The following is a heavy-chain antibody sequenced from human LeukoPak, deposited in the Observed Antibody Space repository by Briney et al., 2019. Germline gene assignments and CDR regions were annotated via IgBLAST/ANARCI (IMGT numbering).Heavy chain of an antibody. V-gene: IGHV4-34*01. J-gene: IGHJ6*02. CDR1: GGSFSGYY. CDR3: AKDLSPTPVYYYGMDV. D-gene: IGHD4-17*01. CDR2: INHSGST. Sequence: PSETLSLTCAVYGGSFSGYYWSWIRQPPGKGLEWIGEINHSGSTNYNPSLKSRVTISVDTSKNQFSLKLSSVTAADTAVYYCAKDLSPTPVYYYGMDVWGQGTTVTVSS.